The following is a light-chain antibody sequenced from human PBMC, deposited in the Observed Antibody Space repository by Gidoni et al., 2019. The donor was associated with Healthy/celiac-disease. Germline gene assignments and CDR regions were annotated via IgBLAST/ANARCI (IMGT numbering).Light chain of an antibody. CDR3: QQYYSTPWT. CDR1: QSVLYSSNNKNY. J-gene: IGKJ1*01. V-gene: IGKV4-1*01. Sequence: DIVMTQSQDSLAVSLGERATINCKYSQSVLYSSNNKNYLAWYQQKPGQPHKLLIYWASTRESGVPDRFSGSGSVTDFTLTISSLQAEDVAVYYCQQYYSTPWTFGQGTKVEIK. CDR2: WAS.